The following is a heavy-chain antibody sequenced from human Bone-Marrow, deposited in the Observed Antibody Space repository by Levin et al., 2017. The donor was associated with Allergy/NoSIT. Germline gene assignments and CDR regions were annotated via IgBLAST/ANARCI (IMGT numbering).Heavy chain of an antibody. J-gene: IGHJ4*02. CDR3: AGVRYYGSGSGGYFDH. CDR2: TYYRGSI. D-gene: IGHD3-10*01. Sequence: SQTLSLTCTVSGGSISSYYWSWIRQPPGKGLEWIGYTYYRGSINHNPSLKSRVTISVDTSKNQFSLKLNSVTAADTAMYYCAGVRYYGSGSGGYFDHWGQGTLVTVSS. CDR1: GGSISSYY. V-gene: IGHV4-59*01.